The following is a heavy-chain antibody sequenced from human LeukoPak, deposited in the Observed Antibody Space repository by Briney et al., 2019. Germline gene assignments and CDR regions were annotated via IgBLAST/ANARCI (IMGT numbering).Heavy chain of an antibody. CDR1: RLSFSSYG. CDR3: AKDTKWFGDPYFDY. J-gene: IGHJ4*02. V-gene: IGHV3-23*01. D-gene: IGHD3-10*01. Sequence: GGSLRLSCAAPRLSFSSYGMSWVRQAPGKGLEWVSSISNSGSTTYYADSVKGRFTISRDNSKNTLYLQMNSLRAEDTAVYYCAKDTKWFGDPYFDYWGQGTLVTVSS. CDR2: ISNSGSTT.